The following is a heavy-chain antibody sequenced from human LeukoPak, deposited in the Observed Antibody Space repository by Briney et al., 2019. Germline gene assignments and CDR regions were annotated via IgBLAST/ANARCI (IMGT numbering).Heavy chain of an antibody. V-gene: IGHV4-4*07. CDR2: IYTSGST. CDR3: ARAPHFFDTSGSRYYFDY. Sequence: PSETLSLTCAVSGGSISSYYWSWIRQPAGKGLEWIGRIYTSGSTNYNPSLKSRVTMSVDTSKNQFSLKLSSVTAADTAVYYCARAPHFFDTSGSRYYFDYWGQGALVTVSS. D-gene: IGHD3-22*01. CDR1: GGSISSYY. J-gene: IGHJ4*02.